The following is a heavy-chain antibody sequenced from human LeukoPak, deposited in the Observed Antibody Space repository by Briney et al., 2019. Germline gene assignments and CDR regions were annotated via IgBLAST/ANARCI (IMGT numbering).Heavy chain of an antibody. CDR3: ARDYYDTSAEAFDI. D-gene: IGHD3-22*01. CDR2: IYYSGSGST. CDR1: GGSISDYY. V-gene: IGHV4-59*01. Sequence: SETLSLTCTVSGGSISDYYWSWIRQPPGKGLEWIGYIYYSGSGSTNYNPSLKSRVTISVDTSKNQFSLKLSSVTAADTAVYYCARDYYDTSAEAFDIWGQGTMVTVSS. J-gene: IGHJ3*02.